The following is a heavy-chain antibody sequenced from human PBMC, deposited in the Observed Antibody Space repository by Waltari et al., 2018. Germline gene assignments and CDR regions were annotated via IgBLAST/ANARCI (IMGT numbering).Heavy chain of an antibody. CDR2: VKSDGTRP. V-gene: IGHV3-74*01. Sequence: EVQLVESGGGLVQSGGSLRLSCSDSGGEYWMDWVRQDPGQGLMWVSRVKSDGTRPTYADSVKGRFTVSRDSANNMLYLQMNSLRAEDTAVYYCTTNPPGYWGQGTLVTVSS. CDR3: TTNPPGY. J-gene: IGHJ4*02. CDR1: GGEYW.